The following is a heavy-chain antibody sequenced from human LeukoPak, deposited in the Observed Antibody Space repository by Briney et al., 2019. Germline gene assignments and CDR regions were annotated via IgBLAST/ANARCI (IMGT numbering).Heavy chain of an antibody. CDR1: GYTFTAYY. V-gene: IGHV1-2*02. CDR2: INPNSGGT. CDR3: ARDRAYNWNDVFAY. J-gene: IGHJ4*02. Sequence: GASVKVSCKASGYTFTAYYMHWVRQAPGQGLEWMGWINPNSGGTNYAQKFQGRVTMTRDTSISTAYMELSRLRSDDTAVYYCARDRAYNWNDVFAYWGQGTLVTVSS. D-gene: IGHD1-20*01.